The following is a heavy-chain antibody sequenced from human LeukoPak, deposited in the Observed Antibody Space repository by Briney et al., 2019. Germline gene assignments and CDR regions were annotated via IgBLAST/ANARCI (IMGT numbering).Heavy chain of an antibody. Sequence: SVKVSCKASGGTFSSYTISWMRQAPGQGLEWMGRIIPILGIANYAQKFQGRVTITADKSTSTAYMGLSSLRSEDTAVYYCARTYSSGSANYYYYYGMDVWGQGTTVTVSS. CDR3: ARTYSSGSANYYYYYGMDV. CDR2: IIPILGIA. CDR1: GGTFSSYT. J-gene: IGHJ6*02. V-gene: IGHV1-69*02. D-gene: IGHD6-19*01.